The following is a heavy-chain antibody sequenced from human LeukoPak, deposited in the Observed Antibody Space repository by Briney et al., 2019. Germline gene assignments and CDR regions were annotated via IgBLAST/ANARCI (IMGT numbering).Heavy chain of an antibody. D-gene: IGHD6-19*01. CDR2: IIPIFGTA. V-gene: IGHV1-69*13. CDR3: ARESIAVAGTFDY. CDR1: GYTFTSYG. Sequence: GASVKVSCKASGYTFTSYGINWVRQAPGQGLEWMGGIIPIFGTANYAQKFQGRVTITADESTSTAYMELSSLRSEDTAVYYCARESIAVAGTFDYWGQGTLVTVSS. J-gene: IGHJ4*02.